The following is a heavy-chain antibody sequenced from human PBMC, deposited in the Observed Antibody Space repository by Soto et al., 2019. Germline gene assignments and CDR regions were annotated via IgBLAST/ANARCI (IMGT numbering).Heavy chain of an antibody. D-gene: IGHD3-16*01. CDR1: GGSISSGNSYS. V-gene: IGHV4-30-2*01. Sequence: QLQLQESGSGLVKPSQTLSLTCAVSGGSISSGNSYSWSWIRQPPGKGLEWIGSISHSGSTPYNPSLKGRVTMSVDKSKNQFSLNLSSVTAADMAVYYCARAVAPYLGTWFDPWGQGTLVIVAS. CDR3: ARAVAPYLGTWFDP. J-gene: IGHJ5*02. CDR2: ISHSGST.